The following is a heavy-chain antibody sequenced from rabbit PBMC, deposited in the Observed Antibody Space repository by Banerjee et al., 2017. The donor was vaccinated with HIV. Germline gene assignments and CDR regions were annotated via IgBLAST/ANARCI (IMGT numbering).Heavy chain of an antibody. Sequence: QSLEESGGDLVKPGASLTLTCTASGFSFSSSYYMCWVRQAPGKGLEWIACIYAGSSGSTYYASWAKGRFTISKTSSTTVTLQMTSLTAEDTATYFCAREGYAGSSYLNLWGPGTLVTVS. CDR2: IYAGSSGST. CDR1: GFSFSSSYY. D-gene: IGHD8-1*01. J-gene: IGHJ4*01. V-gene: IGHV1S40*01. CDR3: AREGYAGSSYLNL.